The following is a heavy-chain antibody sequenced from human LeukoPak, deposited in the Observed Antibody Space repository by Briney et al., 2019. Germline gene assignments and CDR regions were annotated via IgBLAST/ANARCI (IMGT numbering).Heavy chain of an antibody. CDR3: ARPAATGIQFDY. CDR1: GYSISSGYY. V-gene: IGHV4-38-2*02. J-gene: IGHJ4*02. D-gene: IGHD2-15*01. CDR2: IYHSGST. Sequence: PSETLSLTCTVSGYSISSGYYWGWIRQPPGKGLEWIGSIYHSGSTYYNPSLKSRVTISVDTSKNQFSLKLSSVTAADTAVYYCARPAATGIQFDYWGQGTLVTVSS.